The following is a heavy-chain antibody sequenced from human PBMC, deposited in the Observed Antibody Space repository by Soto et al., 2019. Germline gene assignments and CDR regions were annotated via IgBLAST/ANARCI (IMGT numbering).Heavy chain of an antibody. D-gene: IGHD6-19*01. J-gene: IGHJ4*02. CDR1: GFTFSDHY. CDR2: SRSKANSYST. Sequence: PGGSVRLSCAASGFTFSDHYMDWVRQAPGKGLEWVGRSRSKANSYSTAYAASVNGRFTSSRDESRNSLYLQMNSLRTDDTAVYYCPREGRDPPPSSVFDYWGLGTLVTVSS. CDR3: PREGRDPPPSSVFDY. V-gene: IGHV3-72*01.